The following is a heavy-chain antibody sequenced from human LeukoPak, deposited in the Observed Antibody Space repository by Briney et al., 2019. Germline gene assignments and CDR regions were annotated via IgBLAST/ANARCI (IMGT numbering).Heavy chain of an antibody. CDR3: ARDLRLVRDGYPDAFDI. V-gene: IGHV3-21*01. J-gene: IGHJ3*02. D-gene: IGHD5-24*01. Sequence: KPGGSLRLSCAASGFTFSSYSMNWVRQAPGKGLEWVSSISSSSSYIYYADSVKGRFTISRDNAKNSLYLQMNSLRAEDTAVYCCARDLRLVRDGYPDAFDIWGQGTMVTVSS. CDR1: GFTFSSYS. CDR2: ISSSSSYI.